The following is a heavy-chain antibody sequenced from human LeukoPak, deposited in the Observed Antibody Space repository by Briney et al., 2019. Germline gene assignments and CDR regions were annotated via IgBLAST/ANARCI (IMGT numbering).Heavy chain of an antibody. CDR2: IYPGDSDT. J-gene: IGHJ6*03. CDR3: ARHRNEGYYFYMDV. CDR1: GCRFTSYW. Sequence: GESLKISCKGSGCRFTSYWIGWVRQMPGKGLEWMGIIYPGDSDTRYSPSFQGQVTISVDKSISTAFLQWSSLKASDTAMYYCARHRNEGYYFYMDVWGKGTTVTVSS. D-gene: IGHD2-8*01. V-gene: IGHV5-51*01.